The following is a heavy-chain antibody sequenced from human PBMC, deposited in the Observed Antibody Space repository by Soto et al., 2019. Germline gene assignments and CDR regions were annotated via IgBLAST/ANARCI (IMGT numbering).Heavy chain of an antibody. CDR1: GGSISSGGYY. J-gene: IGHJ6*02. V-gene: IGHV4-31*03. CDR2: IYYSGST. CDR3: ARDLYSSSDSGYGMDV. D-gene: IGHD6-13*01. Sequence: QVQLQESGPGLVKPSQTLSLTCTVSGGSISSGGYYWSWIRQHPGKGLEWIGYIYYSGSTYYHPSLKSRVTKSVDTSKNQFSLKLSSVTAADTAVYYCARDLYSSSDSGYGMDVWGQGTTVTVSS.